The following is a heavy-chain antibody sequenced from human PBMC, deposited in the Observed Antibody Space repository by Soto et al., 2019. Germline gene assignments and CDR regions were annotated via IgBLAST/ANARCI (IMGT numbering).Heavy chain of an antibody. CDR2: IYHGST. Sequence: PSETLSLTCTVSGGSISSGGYSWSWIRQPPGKGLEWIGYIYHGSTYYNPSLKSRVTISVDRSKNQFSLKLSSVTAADTAVYYCARITYCGGDCYRVLDSSGQGTLVIVSS. D-gene: IGHD2-21*02. V-gene: IGHV4-30-2*01. CDR1: GGSISSGGYS. J-gene: IGHJ5*01. CDR3: ARITYCGGDCYRVLDS.